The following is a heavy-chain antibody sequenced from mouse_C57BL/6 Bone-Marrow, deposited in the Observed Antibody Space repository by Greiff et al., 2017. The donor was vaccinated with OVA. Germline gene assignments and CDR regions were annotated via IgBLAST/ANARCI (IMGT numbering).Heavy chain of an antibody. D-gene: IGHD1-1*01. CDR1: GFNIKDYY. V-gene: IGHV14-2*01. CDR2: IDPEDGEN. CDR3: ARPYYYGSSYLAWFAY. Sequence: QLQQSGAELVKPGASVKLSCTASGFNIKDYYMHWVKQRTEQGLEWIGRIDPEDGENKYAPKFQGKATITADTSSNTAYLQLSSLTSEDTAVYYCARPYYYGSSYLAWFAYWGQGTLVTVSA. J-gene: IGHJ3*01.